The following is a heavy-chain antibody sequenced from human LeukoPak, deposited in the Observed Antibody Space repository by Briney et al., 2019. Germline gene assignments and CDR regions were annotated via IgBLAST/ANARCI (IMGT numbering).Heavy chain of an antibody. D-gene: IGHD4-23*01. Sequence: GGSLRLSCAASGFTFSSYSMNWVRQAPGKGLEWVSSISSSSSYIYYADSVKGRFTISRDNAKNSLYLQMNSLRAEDTAVYYCARDFGNYGGNSIDYWGQGTLVTVSS. V-gene: IGHV3-21*01. CDR1: GFTFSSYS. CDR3: ARDFGNYGGNSIDY. CDR2: ISSSSSYI. J-gene: IGHJ4*02.